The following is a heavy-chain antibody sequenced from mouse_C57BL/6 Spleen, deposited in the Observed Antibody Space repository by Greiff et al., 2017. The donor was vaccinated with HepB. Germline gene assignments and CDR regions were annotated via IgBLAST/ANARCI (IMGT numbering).Heavy chain of an antibody. Sequence: QVQLQQPGAELVKPGASVKVSCKASGYTFTSYWMHWVKQRPGKGLEWIGGIHPSDSDTNYNQKFKGKATLTVDKASSTAYMQLSSLTSEDSAVYSYAIGDYYGSRGWCFDVWGTGTTVTVSS. CDR2: IHPSDSDT. V-gene: IGHV1-74*01. CDR1: GYTFTSYW. J-gene: IGHJ1*03. D-gene: IGHD1-1*01. CDR3: AIGDYYGSRGWCFDV.